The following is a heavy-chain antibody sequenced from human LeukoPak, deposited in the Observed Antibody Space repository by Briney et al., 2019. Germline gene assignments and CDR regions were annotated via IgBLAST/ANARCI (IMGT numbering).Heavy chain of an antibody. Sequence: GGSLRLSCAASGFTFSNYWMSWVHQAPGKGLEWVAHINKDGSEKYYVDSVKGRFTISRDNAKNSLYLQMHSLRAEDTGMYFCAKGGYFSFDMWDQGTKVTVSS. CDR2: INKDGSEK. CDR1: GFTFSNYW. D-gene: IGHD2-2*03. CDR3: AKGGYFSFDM. J-gene: IGHJ3*02. V-gene: IGHV3-7*03.